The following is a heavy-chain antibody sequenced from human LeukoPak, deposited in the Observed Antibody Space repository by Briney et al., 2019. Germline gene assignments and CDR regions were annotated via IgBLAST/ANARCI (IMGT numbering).Heavy chain of an antibody. J-gene: IGHJ4*02. CDR3: AKDLAWGLDY. Sequence: PGGSLRLSCAASGFTFSGYGMHWVRQAPGKGLEWVTFIRYDGSNHNYADSVKGRFTISRDNFKNTLYLQMNSLRPEDTALYYCAKDLAWGLDYWGQGTLVTVSS. V-gene: IGHV3-30*02. CDR1: GFTFSGYG. D-gene: IGHD7-27*01. CDR2: IRYDGSNH.